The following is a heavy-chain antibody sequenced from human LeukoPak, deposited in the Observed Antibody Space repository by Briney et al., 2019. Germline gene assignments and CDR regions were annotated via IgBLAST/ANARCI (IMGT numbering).Heavy chain of an antibody. D-gene: IGHD3-22*01. Sequence: GGSLRLSCAASGFTFSYFWMSWVRQAPGKGLEWVANIKEDGSEKYYVDSVKGRFTISRDNAKNSLYLQMNSLRAEDTAVYYCAREYYYDSSGYGSFGYWSQGTLVTVSS. CDR2: IKEDGSEK. CDR1: GFTFSYFW. J-gene: IGHJ4*02. V-gene: IGHV3-7*01. CDR3: AREYYYDSSGYGSFGY.